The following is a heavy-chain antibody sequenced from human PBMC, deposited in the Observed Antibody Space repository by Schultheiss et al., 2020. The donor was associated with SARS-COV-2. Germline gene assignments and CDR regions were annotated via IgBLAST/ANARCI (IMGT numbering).Heavy chain of an antibody. CDR1: GGSISSSSYY. V-gene: IGHV4-39*07. Sequence: SETLSLTCTVSGGSISSSSYYWGWIRQPPGKGLEWIGSIYYSGSTNYNPSLKSRVTISVDKSKNQFSLKLSSVTAADTAVYYCARIRTTYYYYYYGMDVWGQGTTVTVSS. CDR2: IYYSGST. CDR3: ARIRTTYYYYYYGMDV. J-gene: IGHJ6*02. D-gene: IGHD1-1*01.